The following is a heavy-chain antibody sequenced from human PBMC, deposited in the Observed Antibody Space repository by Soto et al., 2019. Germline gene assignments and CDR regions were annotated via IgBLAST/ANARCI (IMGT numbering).Heavy chain of an antibody. D-gene: IGHD3-10*01. Sequence: GGSLRLSCAASGFTFDDYAMHWVRQAPGKGLEWVSGISWNSGSIGYADSVKGRFTISRDNAKNSLYLQMNSLRAEDTALYYCAQLDGYYYGSGSLSNPFDYWGQGTLVTVSS. V-gene: IGHV3-9*01. CDR2: ISWNSGSI. CDR1: GFTFDDYA. J-gene: IGHJ4*02. CDR3: AQLDGYYYGSGSLSNPFDY.